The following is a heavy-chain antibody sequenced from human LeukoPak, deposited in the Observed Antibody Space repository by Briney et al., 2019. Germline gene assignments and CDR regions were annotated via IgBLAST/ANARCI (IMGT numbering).Heavy chain of an antibody. Sequence: GGSLRLSCAASGFTFSSYAMSWVRQAPGKGLEWASAISGSGGSTYYADSVKGRFTNSRDNSKNTLYLQMNSLRAEDTAVYYCAKDLTYAFDIWGQGTMVTVSS. CDR3: AKDLTYAFDI. J-gene: IGHJ3*02. CDR2: ISGSGGST. CDR1: GFTFSSYA. V-gene: IGHV3-23*01.